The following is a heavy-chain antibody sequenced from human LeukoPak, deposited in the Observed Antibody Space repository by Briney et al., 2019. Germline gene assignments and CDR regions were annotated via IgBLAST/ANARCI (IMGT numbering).Heavy chain of an antibody. CDR2: IYASGST. D-gene: IGHD1-26*01. V-gene: IGHV4-39*07. Sequence: SETLSLTCTVSGLSITYDTYYWAWIRQPPAKGLEWIGSIYASGSTYYSPSLKSRVIISVDTSKNHFSLTLSAVPAADAAVYYCARDPRGRYEDWFDPWGQGTLVTVSS. J-gene: IGHJ5*02. CDR1: GLSITYDTYY. CDR3: ARDPRGRYEDWFDP.